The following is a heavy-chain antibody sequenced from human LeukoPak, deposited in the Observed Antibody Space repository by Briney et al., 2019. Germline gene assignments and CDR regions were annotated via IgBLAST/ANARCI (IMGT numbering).Heavy chain of an antibody. CDR2: INPNSGGT. J-gene: IGHJ6*02. V-gene: IGHV1-2*04. CDR1: GYTFTGYY. Sequence: ASVKVSCKASGYTFTGYYMHWVRQAPGQGLEWMGWINPNSGGTNYAQKFQGWVTMTRDTSISTAYMELSRLRSDDTAVYYCATTTVAYYYGMDVWGQGTTVTVSS. CDR3: ATTTVAYYYGMDV. D-gene: IGHD4-23*01.